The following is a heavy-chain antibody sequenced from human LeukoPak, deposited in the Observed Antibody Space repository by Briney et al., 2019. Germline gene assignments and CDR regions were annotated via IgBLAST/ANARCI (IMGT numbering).Heavy chain of an antibody. J-gene: IGHJ4*02. Sequence: HPGGSLRLSCAASGVTFDDYAMHWVRQAPGKGLEWVSGISWNSGSIGYADSVKGRFTISRDNAKNSLYLQMKSLRAEDTALYYCAKDRIAVAYLRGFEYWGQGTLVTVSS. D-gene: IGHD6-19*01. CDR3: AKDRIAVAYLRGFEY. CDR2: ISWNSGSI. V-gene: IGHV3-9*01. CDR1: GVTFDDYA.